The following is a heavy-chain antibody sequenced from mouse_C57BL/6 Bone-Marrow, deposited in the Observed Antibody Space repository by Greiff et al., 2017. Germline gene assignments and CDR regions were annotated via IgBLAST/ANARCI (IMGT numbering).Heavy chain of an antibody. CDR3: ARDSANWYYFDY. CDR1: GFTFSSYA. CDR2: ISDGGSYT. J-gene: IGHJ2*01. D-gene: IGHD4-1*01. Sequence: EVKVVESGGGLVKPGGSLKLSCAASGFTFSSYAMSWVRQTPEKRLEWVATISDGGSYTYYPDNVKGRFPISRDNAKNNLYLQMSHMKSEDTAMYYCARDSANWYYFDYWGQGTTLTVS. V-gene: IGHV5-4*01.